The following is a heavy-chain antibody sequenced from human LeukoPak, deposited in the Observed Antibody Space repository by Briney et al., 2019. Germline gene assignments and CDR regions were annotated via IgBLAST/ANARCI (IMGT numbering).Heavy chain of an antibody. CDR1: GYSISSGYY. CDR2: IYHSGST. J-gene: IGHJ4*02. Sequence: PSETLSLTCAVSGYSISSGYYWGWIRQPPGKGLEWIGSIYHSGSTYYNPSLKSRVTISVDTSKNQFSLKLSSVTAADTAVYYYARPYGSGSYYKWDFDYWGQGTLVTVSS. CDR3: ARPYGSGSYYKWDFDY. D-gene: IGHD3-10*01. V-gene: IGHV4-38-2*01.